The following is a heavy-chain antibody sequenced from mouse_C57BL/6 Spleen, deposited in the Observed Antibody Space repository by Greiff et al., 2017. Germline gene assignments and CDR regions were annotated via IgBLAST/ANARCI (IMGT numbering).Heavy chain of an antibody. D-gene: IGHD1-1*01. Sequence: EVQLQESEGGLVQPGSSMKLSCTASGFTFSDYYMAWVRQVPEKGLEWVANINYDGSSTYYLDSLKSRFIISRDNAKNILYLQMSSLKSEDTATYYCAREDYCSPWYFDVWGTGTTVTVSS. CDR3: AREDYCSPWYFDV. J-gene: IGHJ1*03. V-gene: IGHV5-16*01. CDR2: INYDGSST. CDR1: GFTFSDYY.